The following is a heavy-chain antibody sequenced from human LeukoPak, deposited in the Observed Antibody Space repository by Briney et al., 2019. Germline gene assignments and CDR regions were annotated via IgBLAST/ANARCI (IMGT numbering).Heavy chain of an antibody. CDR1: GYTFTSYY. D-gene: IGHD5-12*01. J-gene: IGHJ6*02. CDR3: ARDPVVATIPRGQHYYYGMDV. CDR2: INPSGGST. Sequence: ASVKVSCKASGYTFTSYYMHWVRQAPGQGLEWMGIINPSGGSTSYAQKFQGRVTMTRDTSTSTVYMELSSLRSEDTAVYYCARDPVVATIPRGQHYYYGMDVWGQGTTVTVSS. V-gene: IGHV1-46*01.